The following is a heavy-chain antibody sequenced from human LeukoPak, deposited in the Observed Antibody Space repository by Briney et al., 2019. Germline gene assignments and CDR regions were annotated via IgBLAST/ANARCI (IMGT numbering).Heavy chain of an antibody. Sequence: GGSLRLSCAASGFTFSDYYMSWIRQAPGKGLEWVSYISSSGSTIYSADSVKGRFTISRDNAKNSLYLQMNSLRAEDTAVYYCARASSGYQDAFDIWGQGTMVTVSS. J-gene: IGHJ3*02. CDR3: ARASSGYQDAFDI. D-gene: IGHD3-22*01. V-gene: IGHV3-11*04. CDR1: GFTFSDYY. CDR2: ISSSGSTI.